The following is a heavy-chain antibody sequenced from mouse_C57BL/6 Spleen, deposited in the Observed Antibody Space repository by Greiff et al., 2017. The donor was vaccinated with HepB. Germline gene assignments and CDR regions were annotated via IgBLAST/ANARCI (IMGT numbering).Heavy chain of an antibody. CDR1: GFTFSSYA. J-gene: IGHJ4*01. D-gene: IGHD1-1*01. Sequence: EVKLMESGEGLVKPGGSLKLSCAASGFTFSSYAMSWVRQTPEKRLEWVAYISSGGDYIYYADTVKGRFTISRDNARNTLYLQMSSLKSEDTAMYYCTREVDYYVPYAMDYWGQGTSVTVSS. V-gene: IGHV5-9-1*02. CDR3: TREVDYYVPYAMDY. CDR2: ISSGGDYI.